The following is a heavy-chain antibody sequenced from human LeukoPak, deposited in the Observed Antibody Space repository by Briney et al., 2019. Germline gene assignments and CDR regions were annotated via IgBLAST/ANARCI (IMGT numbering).Heavy chain of an antibody. D-gene: IGHD4-17*01. V-gene: IGHV1-46*01. Sequence: ASVKVSCKASGYTFTSYYMHWVRQAPGQGLEWMGITNPSGGSTSYAQKFQGRVTMTRDTSTSTVYMELSSLRSEDTAVYYCAILTTDENEDFDYWGQGTLVTVSS. J-gene: IGHJ4*02. CDR1: GYTFTSYY. CDR3: AILTTDENEDFDY. CDR2: TNPSGGST.